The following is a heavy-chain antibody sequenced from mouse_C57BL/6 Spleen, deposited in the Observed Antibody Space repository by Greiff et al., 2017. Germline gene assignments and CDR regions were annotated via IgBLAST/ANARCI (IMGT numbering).Heavy chain of an antibody. CDR3: ARWTTVVATDYAMDY. J-gene: IGHJ4*01. D-gene: IGHD1-1*01. CDR2: IYPGDGDT. Sequence: QVQLQQSGPELVKPGASVKISCKASGYAFSSSWMNWVKQRPGKGLEWIGRIYPGDGDTNYNGKFKGKATLTADKSSSTAYMQRSSLTSEDSAVYFCARWTTVVATDYAMDYWGQGTSVTVSS. CDR1: GYAFSSSW. V-gene: IGHV1-82*01.